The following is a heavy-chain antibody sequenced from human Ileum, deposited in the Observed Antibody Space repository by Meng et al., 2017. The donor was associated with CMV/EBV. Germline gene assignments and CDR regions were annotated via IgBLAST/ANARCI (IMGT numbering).Heavy chain of an antibody. D-gene: IGHD3-16*01. CDR1: GLTFSSYG. CDR3: SSLGDY. J-gene: IGHJ4*02. Sequence: GLWGESGGGVVQPGGSLRLSCAVSGLTFSSYGMHWVRQAPGKGLEWVAFVRSDGSNKYYADSVKGRFTISRDNSENTLFLQMNSLRADDTAVYYCSSLGDYWGQGTLVTVSS. V-gene: IGHV3-30*02. CDR2: VRSDGSNK.